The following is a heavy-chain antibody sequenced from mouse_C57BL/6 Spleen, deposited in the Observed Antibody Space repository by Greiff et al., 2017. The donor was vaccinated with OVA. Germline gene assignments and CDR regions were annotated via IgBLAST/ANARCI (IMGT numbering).Heavy chain of an antibody. V-gene: IGHV1-50*01. J-gene: IGHJ2*01. CDR3: ARSFGSGYYFDY. D-gene: IGHD3-2*02. CDR2: IDPSDSYT. CDR1: GYTFTSYW. Sequence: QVQLQQPGAELVKPGASVKLSCKASGYTFTSYWMQWVKQRPGQGLEWIGEIDPSDSYTNYNQKFKGKATLTVDTSSSTADMQLSSLTSEDSAVYYCARSFGSGYYFDYWGQGTTLTVSS.